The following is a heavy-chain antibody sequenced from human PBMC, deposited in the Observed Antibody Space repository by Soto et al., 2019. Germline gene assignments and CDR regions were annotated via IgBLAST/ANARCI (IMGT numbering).Heavy chain of an antibody. V-gene: IGHV4-38-2*01. CDR2: LYHIGST. CDR3: RSSTSCYDESCVDV. CDR1: GYSISSGNY. J-gene: IGHJ6*02. D-gene: IGHD2-2*01. Sequence: PWETLSLTCAVSGYSISSGNYWAWIRQPPGRGLEWIGSLYHIGSTHYNTSLKSRVTIPVDTSKNHFSLELSSVTAADTAIYYCRSSTSCYDESCVDVWGQGTMVTVSS.